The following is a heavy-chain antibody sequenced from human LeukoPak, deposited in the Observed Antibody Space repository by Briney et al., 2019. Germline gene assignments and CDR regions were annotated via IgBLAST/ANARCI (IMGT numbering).Heavy chain of an antibody. Sequence: PSETLSLTFTVSGGSISSYYWSSIRQPPGKGLELIGYIYYSGSTNYNPSLKGRVNISVATSKTQFSLKLSSVTAADTAVYYCARNTRSHGRYCFDYWGQGTLVTVSS. CDR2: IYYSGST. CDR1: GGSISSYY. V-gene: IGHV4-59*08. CDR3: ARNTRSHGRYCFDY. D-gene: IGHD1-26*01. J-gene: IGHJ4*02.